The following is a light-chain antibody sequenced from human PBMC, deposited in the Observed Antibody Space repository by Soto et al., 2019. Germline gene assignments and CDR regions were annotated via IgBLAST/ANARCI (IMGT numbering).Light chain of an antibody. Sequence: EIVLTQSPATLSLSPGERATLSCRASQNIDTYLDWYQQKPGQSPRLLIFDASSRATGTPARFSGSGSGTDFTLTISSLEPEDFALYHCLQRSAWPRTFGPGTKVDIK. J-gene: IGKJ3*01. CDR3: LQRSAWPRT. V-gene: IGKV3-11*01. CDR1: QNIDTY. CDR2: DAS.